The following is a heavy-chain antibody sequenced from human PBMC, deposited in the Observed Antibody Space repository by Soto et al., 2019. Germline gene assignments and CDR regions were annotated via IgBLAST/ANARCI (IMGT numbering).Heavy chain of an antibody. CDR3: ASMIGDPVLSFDS. J-gene: IGHJ5*01. V-gene: IGHV4-59*01. CDR2: IFYSGST. D-gene: IGHD3-10*02. Sequence: QVQLQESGPGLVKPSETLSLTCTVSGGSISSYYWSWIRQPLGKGLEWIGFIFYSGSTSYNPSLKSRVTISIDSSEYQFSLKLNSVTAADTAVYYCASMIGDPVLSFDSWGQGTLVAVSS. CDR1: GGSISSYY.